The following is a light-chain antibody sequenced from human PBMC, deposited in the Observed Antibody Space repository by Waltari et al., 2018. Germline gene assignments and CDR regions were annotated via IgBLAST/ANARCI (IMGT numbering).Light chain of an antibody. CDR2: GAS. CDR3: PQCGNSPYT. Sequence: EIVLTQSPGTLSLSPGERATLSCRASQTVSSNYLAWYQQKPGQAPRLLIYGASNRATGIPDRFSGSGSGTDFTLTISRLEPEDFAVYYCPQCGNSPYTFGQGTKLEI. CDR1: QTVSSNY. V-gene: IGKV3-20*01. J-gene: IGKJ2*01.